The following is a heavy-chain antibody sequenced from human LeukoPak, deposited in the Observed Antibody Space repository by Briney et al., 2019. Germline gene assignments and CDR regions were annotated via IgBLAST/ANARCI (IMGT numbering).Heavy chain of an antibody. J-gene: IGHJ3*02. CDR1: RFTFSDYY. Sequence: AGSLRLSCAASRFTFSDYYMSWLRQAQGKGREWVLYISSSGSTINYADSVKGRFTMSRDNAKNSLYLQMNSLRAEDTAVYYCARDHPESHNAFDIWGQGTMVTVSS. CDR3: ARDHPESHNAFDI. CDR2: ISSSGSTI. V-gene: IGHV3-11*04.